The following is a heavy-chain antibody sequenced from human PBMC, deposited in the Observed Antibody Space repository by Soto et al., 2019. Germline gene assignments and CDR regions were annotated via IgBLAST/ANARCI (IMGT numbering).Heavy chain of an antibody. Sequence: QLQLQESGPGLVKPSETLSLTCTVSGGSISSSSYYWGWIRQPPGKGLEWIGSIYYSGSTYYNPSLKSRVAIYVDTSKSQCALKLSHVTAADTDVYYCARHGGLRSGWYQRWCNWFDPWGQGTLVTVSS. CDR2: IYYSGST. D-gene: IGHD6-19*01. V-gene: IGHV4-39*01. CDR1: GGSISSSSYY. J-gene: IGHJ5*02. CDR3: ARHGGLRSGWYQRWCNWFDP.